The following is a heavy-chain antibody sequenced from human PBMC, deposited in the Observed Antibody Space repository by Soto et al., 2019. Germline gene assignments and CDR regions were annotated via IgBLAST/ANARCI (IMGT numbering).Heavy chain of an antibody. CDR3: ARDRTMYSSSSPASDSYGMDV. V-gene: IGHV1-3*04. D-gene: IGHD6-6*01. CDR1: GYSFTTHA. J-gene: IGHJ6*02. Sequence: ASVKVSCKASGYSFTTHAMIWVRQAPGQRPEWMGWINTGNGNTRYSPKFQGRVTITRDTSASTAYMELSSLRSEDTAVYYCARDRTMYSSSSPASDSYGMDVWGQGTTVTVSS. CDR2: INTGNGNT.